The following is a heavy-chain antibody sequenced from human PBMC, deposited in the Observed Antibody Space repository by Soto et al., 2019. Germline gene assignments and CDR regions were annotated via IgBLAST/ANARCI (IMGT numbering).Heavy chain of an antibody. CDR2: ISAYNGNT. V-gene: IGHV1-18*04. D-gene: IGHD3-9*01. J-gene: IGHJ6*02. CDR1: GYTFTSYG. Sequence: ASVKVSCKASGYTFTSYGISWVRQAPGQGLEWMGWISAYNGNTNYAPKLQGRVHMTTDTSTSTAYMELRSLRSDDTAVYYCARDSPRHYYDILTGYYSSPYYYYGMDVWGQGTAVTVSS. CDR3: ARDSPRHYYDILTGYYSSPYYYYGMDV.